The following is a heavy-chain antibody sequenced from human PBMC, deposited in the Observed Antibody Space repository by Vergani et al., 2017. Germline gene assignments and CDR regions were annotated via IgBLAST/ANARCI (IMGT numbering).Heavy chain of an antibody. D-gene: IGHD1-26*01. V-gene: IGHV3-30*02. CDR3: ANHFRGWDSDY. Sequence: QVQLVESGGGVVQRGGSLRLSCATSGFTLSNYDMQWIRQGPGKGLEFVAFIQFDGSNQYYADSVKGRFTLSRDFSKNTLYLQMNSLRTDDTATYYCANHFRGWDSDYLGQETQVIVSS. J-gene: IGHJ4*02. CDR1: GFTLSNYD. CDR2: IQFDGSNQ.